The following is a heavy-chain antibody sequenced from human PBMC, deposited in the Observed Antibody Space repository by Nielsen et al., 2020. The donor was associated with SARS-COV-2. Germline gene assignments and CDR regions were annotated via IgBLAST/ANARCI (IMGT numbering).Heavy chain of an antibody. CDR3: ARAYGRTWDY. V-gene: IGHV3-21*01. Sequence: GESLKISCAASGFTFSSYSMNWVRQAPGKGLEWVSSISSSSSYIYYADSVKGRFTISRDNAKNSLYLQMNSLRAEDTAVYYCARAYGRTWDYWGQGTLVTVSS. CDR1: GFTFSSYS. J-gene: IGHJ4*02. CDR2: ISSSSSYI. D-gene: IGHD4-17*01.